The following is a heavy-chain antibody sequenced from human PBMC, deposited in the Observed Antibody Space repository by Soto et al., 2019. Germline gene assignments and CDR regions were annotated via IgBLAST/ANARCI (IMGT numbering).Heavy chain of an antibody. J-gene: IGHJ5*02. CDR2: IYYSGST. CDR1: GGSISSGGYY. D-gene: IGHD5-18*01. CDR3: ARGQNRDTSRYLIWFDP. Sequence: PSETLSLTCTVSGGSISSGGYYWSWIRQDPEKGLEWIGHIYYSGSTYYNPSLKSRVTISVDTTKNQLSLKLSSVTAADTAVYYCARGQNRDTSRYLIWFDPWGQGTLVTVSS. V-gene: IGHV4-31*03.